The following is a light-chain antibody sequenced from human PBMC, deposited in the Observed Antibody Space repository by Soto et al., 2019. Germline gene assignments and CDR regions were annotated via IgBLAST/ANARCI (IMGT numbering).Light chain of an antibody. CDR3: QQSYSTPWT. CDR1: QSISSY. Sequence: IQMTQSPSSLSASVGYRVTITCRAIQSISSYLNWYQQKPGKAPKLLIYAESSLQSGVPSRFSGSGSGTDFTITISSLQPEDFATYYCQQSYSTPWTFGQGTKVDTK. CDR2: AES. V-gene: IGKV1-39*01. J-gene: IGKJ1*01.